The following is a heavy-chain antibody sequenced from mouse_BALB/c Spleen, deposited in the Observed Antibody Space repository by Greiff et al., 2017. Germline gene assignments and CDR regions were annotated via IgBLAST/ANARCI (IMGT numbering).Heavy chain of an antibody. CDR1: GFTFSSYT. V-gene: IGHV5-6-4*01. D-gene: IGHD1-1*01. Sequence: EVMLVESGGGLVKPGGSLKLSCAASGFTFSSYTMSWVRQTPEKRLEWVATISSGGSYTYYPDSVKGRFTISRDNAKNTLYLQMSSLKSEDTAMYYCTRDALRSDFDYWGQGTTLTVSS. CDR3: TRDALRSDFDY. CDR2: ISSGGSYT. J-gene: IGHJ2*01.